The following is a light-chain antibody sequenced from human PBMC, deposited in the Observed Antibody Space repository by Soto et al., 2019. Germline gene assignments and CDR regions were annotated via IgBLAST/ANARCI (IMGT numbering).Light chain of an antibody. CDR3: QQHGSSPQIT. J-gene: IGKJ5*01. Sequence: EIVLTPSPGALSLSPGGRATLSWRDVKRCSGSYLAWYQHKPGQAPRLLIYGASNRAAGIPDRFGGSGSGTDFTLTISSLEPEDFAVYYCQQHGSSPQITFGQGTRLEI. CDR1: KRCSGSY. CDR2: GAS. V-gene: IGKV3-20*01.